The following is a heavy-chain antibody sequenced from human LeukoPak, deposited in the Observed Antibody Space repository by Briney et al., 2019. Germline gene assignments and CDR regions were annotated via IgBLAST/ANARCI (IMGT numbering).Heavy chain of an antibody. V-gene: IGHV4-38-2*01. D-gene: IGHD3-16*01. CDR3: ANADTEDYFDF. J-gene: IGHJ4*02. CDR1: ASSISSDYY. CDR2: IYHDGST. Sequence: MASETLSLTCAVSASSISSDYYWGWVRQPPGKGLQWIGSIYHDGSTFYSPSPSLKGRVTISLDTPRRQFSLKLASVTAADTATYYCANADTEDYFDFWGQGTLITVSS.